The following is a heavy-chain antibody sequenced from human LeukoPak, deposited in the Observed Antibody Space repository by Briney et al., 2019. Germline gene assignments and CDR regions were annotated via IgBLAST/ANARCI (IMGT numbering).Heavy chain of an antibody. CDR1: GYRFTDYW. D-gene: IGHD1-7*01. CDR2: IYPGDSDT. V-gene: IGHV5-51*01. Sequence: GESLQISGKGSGYRFTDYWIGWVRQMPGKGLEWMGIIYPGDSDTRYSPSFQGQVTISADKSINTAHLQWSSLKASDTAMYYCARGAAGTIPDYYYFGMDVWGQGTTVTVSS. J-gene: IGHJ6*02. CDR3: ARGAAGTIPDYYYFGMDV.